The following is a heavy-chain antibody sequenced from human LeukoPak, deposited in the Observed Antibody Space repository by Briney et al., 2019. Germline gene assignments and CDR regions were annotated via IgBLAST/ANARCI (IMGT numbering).Heavy chain of an antibody. J-gene: IGHJ3*02. CDR3: ARRRREGAFDI. CDR1: GGTFSSYA. V-gene: IGHV1-69*13. Sequence: SVKVSCKASGGTFSSYAISWVRQAPGQGLEWMGRIIPMFGTANYAQKFQGRVTITADESTSTAYMELSSLRSVDTAVYYCARRRREGAFDIWGQGTMVTVSS. CDR2: IIPMFGTA.